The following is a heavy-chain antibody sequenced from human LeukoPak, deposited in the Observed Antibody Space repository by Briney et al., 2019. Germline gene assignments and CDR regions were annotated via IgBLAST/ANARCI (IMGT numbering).Heavy chain of an antibody. V-gene: IGHV4-4*02. CDR3: ARFGSGYYYFDS. Sequence: PSETLSLTCAVSGGSISSNNWWSWVRQPPGKGLEWIGDIYRSGSTNHNPFLKSRVTISVDKSKNQFSLKLSSVTAADTAAYYCARFGSGYYYFDSWGQGTLVTVSS. J-gene: IGHJ4*02. D-gene: IGHD3-22*01. CDR1: GGSISSNNW. CDR2: IYRSGST.